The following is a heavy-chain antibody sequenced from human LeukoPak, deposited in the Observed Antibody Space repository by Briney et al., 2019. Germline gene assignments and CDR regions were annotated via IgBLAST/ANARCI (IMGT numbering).Heavy chain of an antibody. CDR3: AASARLVLQESAY. V-gene: IGHV4-59*08. CDR1: GGSLSTNY. D-gene: IGHD6-19*01. Sequence: PSETLSLTCTVSGGSLSTNYWNWIRQPPGKGLEWTGSIFDSGSTKYNPSLKSRVTMSVDMFKNQFSLMLSSVSAADTAVYYCAASARLVLQESAYWGQGTLVTVSS. CDR2: IFDSGST. J-gene: IGHJ4*02.